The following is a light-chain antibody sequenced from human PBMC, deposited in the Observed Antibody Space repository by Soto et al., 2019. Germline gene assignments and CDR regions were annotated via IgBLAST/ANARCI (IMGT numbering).Light chain of an antibody. Sequence: QSMLTQPASVSGSPGQSITISCTGTSSDVGGFNYVSWYQHHPGKAPKLMVCDVNNRPSGVSSRFSGSKSGNTASLTISGLQAEDEADYYCSSYSSGTTRVVFGGGTKLTVL. CDR3: SSYSSGTTRVV. V-gene: IGLV2-14*03. CDR1: SSDVGGFNY. CDR2: DVN. J-gene: IGLJ2*01.